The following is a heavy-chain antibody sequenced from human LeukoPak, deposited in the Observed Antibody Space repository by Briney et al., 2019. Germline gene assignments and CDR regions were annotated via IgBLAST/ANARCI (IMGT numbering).Heavy chain of an antibody. CDR1: GGSLGSYY. D-gene: IGHD6-13*01. CDR3: ARHQLAGYSSSCNDY. J-gene: IGHJ4*02. V-gene: IGHV4-59*08. Sequence: SETLSLTCTVSGGSLGSYYWSWLRQSPGKALEWIGYLLYSDATNYNPSLKSRVSLSVDTSKNQFFLRLTSVSAADTAVYYCARHQLAGYSSSCNDYWGQGILVTVSS. CDR2: LLYSDAT.